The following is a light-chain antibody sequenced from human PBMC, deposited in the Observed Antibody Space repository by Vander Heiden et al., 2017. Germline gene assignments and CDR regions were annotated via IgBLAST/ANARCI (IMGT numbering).Light chain of an antibody. CDR1: SSDVGGYNY. CDR3: SSYTSSSLV. J-gene: IGLJ3*02. Sequence: QPALTQPASVSGSPGQSITLYRTGTSSDVGGYNYVPWYQQHPGKAPKLMIFEVSNRPSGVSSLFPGSKSGHPSSLPISGLQAEDEADYYCSSYTSSSLVFGGGTRLPFL. V-gene: IGLV2-14*01. CDR2: EVS.